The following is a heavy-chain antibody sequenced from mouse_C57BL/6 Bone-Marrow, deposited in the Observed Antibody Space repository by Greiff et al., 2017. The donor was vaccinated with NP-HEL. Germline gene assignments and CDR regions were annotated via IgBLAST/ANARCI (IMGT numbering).Heavy chain of an antibody. CDR3: AREDTTVVADY. J-gene: IGHJ2*01. CDR1: GFTFSSYA. D-gene: IGHD1-1*01. Sequence: EVKVVESGGGLVKPGGSLKLSCAASGFTFSSYAMSWVRQTPEKRLEWVATISDGGSYTYYPDNVKGRFTISRDNAKNNLYLQMSHLKSEDTAMYYCAREDTTVVADYWGQGTTLTVSS. CDR2: ISDGGSYT. V-gene: IGHV5-4*01.